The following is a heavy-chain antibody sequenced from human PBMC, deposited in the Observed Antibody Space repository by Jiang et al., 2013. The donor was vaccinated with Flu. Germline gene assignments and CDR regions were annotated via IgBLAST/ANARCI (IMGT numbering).Heavy chain of an antibody. D-gene: IGHD5-24*01. V-gene: IGHV4-39*01. J-gene: IGHJ2*01. CDR3: ARGRDGRNTGYWHFDL. CDR2: SFMVGAT. CDR1: SDSISSSTHY. Sequence: TVSSDSISSSTHYWTSDTPAPTGRDWSGLAVSFMVGATHYNPPLNSRVTISVDTAKNQFSLKLSSVTAADTAVYYCARGRDGRNTGYWHFDLWGRGT.